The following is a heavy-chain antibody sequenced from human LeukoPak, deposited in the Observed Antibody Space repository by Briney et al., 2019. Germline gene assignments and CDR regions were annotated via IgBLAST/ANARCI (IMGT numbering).Heavy chain of an antibody. CDR2: ISYDGSNK. CDR1: GFTFSNYG. CDR3: ARGEYYSDTSSYFDY. Sequence: GGSLRLSCAASGFTFSNYGMNWVRQAPGKGLEWVAVISYDGSNKYYADSVKGRFTISRDNSKNTLFVQMSSLRAEDTAVYYCARGEYYSDTSSYFDYWGQGTLVTVSS. V-gene: IGHV3-30*03. J-gene: IGHJ4*02. D-gene: IGHD3-22*01.